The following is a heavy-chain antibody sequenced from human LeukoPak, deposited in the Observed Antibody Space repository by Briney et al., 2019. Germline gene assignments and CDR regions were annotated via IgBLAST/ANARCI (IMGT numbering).Heavy chain of an antibody. CDR3: AKTPYGSGSYHIRVSFDY. CDR2: ISGSGGST. V-gene: IGHV3-23*01. D-gene: IGHD3-10*01. Sequence: PGGSLRLSCAASGFTFSSYAMSWVRQAPGKGLEWVSAISGSGGSTYYADSVKGRFTISRDNSKNTLYLQMNSLRAEDTAVYYCAKTPYGSGSYHIRVSFDYWGQGTLVTVSS. J-gene: IGHJ4*02. CDR1: GFTFSSYA.